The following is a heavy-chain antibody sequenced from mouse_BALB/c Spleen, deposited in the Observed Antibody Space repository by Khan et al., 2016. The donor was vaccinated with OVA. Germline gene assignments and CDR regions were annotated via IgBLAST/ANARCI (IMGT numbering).Heavy chain of an antibody. CDR1: GFTFSNYG. J-gene: IGHJ3*01. CDR2: ISSGDTT. Sequence: EVKLMESGGGLVKPGGSLKLSCAASGFTFSNYGVSWVRQTPEKRLEWVASISSGDTTYYPDSVKGRITISRDNARNILYLQMSSLRSEDTSMYYCARDYWFAYWGPGTLVTVSA. V-gene: IGHV5-6-5*01. CDR3: ARDYWFAY.